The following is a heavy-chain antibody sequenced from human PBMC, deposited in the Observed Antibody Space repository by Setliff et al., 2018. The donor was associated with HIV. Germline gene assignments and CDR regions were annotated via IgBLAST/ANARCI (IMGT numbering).Heavy chain of an antibody. CDR2: ISTSGST. J-gene: IGHJ4*02. CDR3: ARGEYYFDY. Sequence: SETLSLTCTVSGGSISSGSYYWSWIRQPAGKGLEWIGHISTSGSTNYNPSLKSRVTMSVDTSKNQFSLKLSSLTAADTAVYYCARGEYYFDYWGQGTLVTVSS. V-gene: IGHV4-61*09. CDR1: GGSISSGSYY.